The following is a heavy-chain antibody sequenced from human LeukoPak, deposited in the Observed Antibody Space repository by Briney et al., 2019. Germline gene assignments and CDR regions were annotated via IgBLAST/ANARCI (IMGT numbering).Heavy chain of an antibody. CDR1: GDSIRRDNYY. J-gene: IGHJ4*02. V-gene: IGHV4-39*01. CDR2: IYYSGST. D-gene: IGHD3-16*02. Sequence: PSETLSLTCTVSGDSIRRDNYYWGWIRQPPGKGLEWIGSIYYSGSTYHNPSLKSRVSISVDPSKSQFSLKLTSVTAADTAVYYCATHPLLDYWGQGSLVTVSS. CDR3: ATHPLLDY.